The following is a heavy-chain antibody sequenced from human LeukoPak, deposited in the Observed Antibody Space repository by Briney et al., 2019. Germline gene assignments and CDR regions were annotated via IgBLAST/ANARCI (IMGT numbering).Heavy chain of an antibody. CDR3: AREQRRAGYDFWSGYLLYFDY. J-gene: IGHJ4*02. CDR1: GFTFSSYG. D-gene: IGHD3-3*01. V-gene: IGHV3-33*01. CDR2: IWYDGSNK. Sequence: GRSLRLSCAASGFTFSSYGMHWVRQAPGKGLEWVAVIWYDGSNKYYADSVKGRFTISRDNSKNTLYLQMNSLRAEDTAVYYCAREQRRAGYDFWSGYLLYFDYWGQGTLVTVSS.